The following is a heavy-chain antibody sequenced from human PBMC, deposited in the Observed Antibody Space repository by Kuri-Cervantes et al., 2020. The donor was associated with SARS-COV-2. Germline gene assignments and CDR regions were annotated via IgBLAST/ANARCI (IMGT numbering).Heavy chain of an antibody. CDR2: VNHRGSA. Sequence: SQTLSLTCAVYGESFSGYYWTWIRQSPGKGLEWIGEVNHRGSADYNPSLKSRVTISIDTSKNQFSLKLSSVTAADTAVYYCVKGGARITNSGVVIANWFDPWGQGTLVTVSS. CDR3: VKGGARITNSGVVIANWFDP. V-gene: IGHV4-34*01. D-gene: IGHD3-3*01. CDR1: GESFSGYY. J-gene: IGHJ5*02.